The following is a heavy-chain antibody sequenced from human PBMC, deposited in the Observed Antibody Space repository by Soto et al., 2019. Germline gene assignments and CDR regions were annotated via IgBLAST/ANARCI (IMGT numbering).Heavy chain of an antibody. J-gene: IGHJ6*02. CDR3: AKVQPDYYDSSGYYYGMDV. CDR2: ISGSGGST. V-gene: IGHV3-23*01. D-gene: IGHD3-22*01. CDR1: GFTFSSYA. Sequence: GGSLRLSCAASGFTFSSYAMSWVRQAPGKGLEWVSAISGSGGSTYYAGSVKGRFTISRDNSKNTLYLQMNSLRAEDTAVYYCAKVQPDYYDSSGYYYGMDVWGQGTTVTVSS.